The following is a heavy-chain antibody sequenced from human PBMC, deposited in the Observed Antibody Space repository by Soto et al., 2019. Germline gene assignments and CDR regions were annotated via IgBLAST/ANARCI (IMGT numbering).Heavy chain of an antibody. J-gene: IGHJ4*02. D-gene: IGHD2-15*01. V-gene: IGHV1-69*06. Sequence: SVKVSCKASGGTFSSYAISWVRQAPGQGLEWMGGIIPIVGTANYAQKFQGRVTMTADTSTSTVYMELSSLRSEDTAVYYCALSYCSGGSCYSYFDYWGQGTLVTVSS. CDR3: ALSYCSGGSCYSYFDY. CDR1: GGTFSSYA. CDR2: IIPIVGTA.